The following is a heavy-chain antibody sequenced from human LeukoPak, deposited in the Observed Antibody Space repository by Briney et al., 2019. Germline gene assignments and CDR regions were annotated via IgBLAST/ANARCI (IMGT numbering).Heavy chain of an antibody. CDR2: INHSGST. Sequence: SETLSLSCAVYGGSFSGYYWSWIRQPPGKGLEWIGEINHSGSTNYNPSLKSRVTISVDTSKNQFSLKLSSVTPAGTAVYYSARGSRGSNSGRIDYWGQGTLVTVSS. J-gene: IGHJ4*02. D-gene: IGHD3-10*01. V-gene: IGHV4-34*01. CDR1: GGSFSGYY. CDR3: ARGSRGSNSGRIDY.